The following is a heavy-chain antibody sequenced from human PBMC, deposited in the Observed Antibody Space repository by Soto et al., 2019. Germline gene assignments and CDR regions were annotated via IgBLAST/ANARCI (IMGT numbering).Heavy chain of an antibody. CDR1: GGSISGHY. CDR3: ARVGSSGWSPDY. V-gene: IGHV4-59*11. Sequence: LSLTCTVSGGSISGHYWIWIRQPPGEGMEWIGYIFYSGSTTYNNNPSLKSRVTISVDTSKNQFSLRLSSVTAADTAVYYCARVGSSGWSPDYWGQGTLVTVSS. D-gene: IGHD6-19*01. J-gene: IGHJ4*02. CDR2: IFYSGSTTY.